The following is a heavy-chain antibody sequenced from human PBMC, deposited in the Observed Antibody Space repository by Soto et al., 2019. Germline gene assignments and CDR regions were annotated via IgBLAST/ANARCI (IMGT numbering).Heavy chain of an antibody. D-gene: IGHD2-2*01. CDR2: IIPIFGTA. J-gene: IGHJ6*02. CDR3: ANVVVPAAQRVYYGMDV. CDR1: GGTFSSYA. Sequence: SVKVSCKASGGTFSSYAISWVRQAPGQGLEWMGGIIPIFGTANYAQKFQGRVTITADESTSTAYMELSSLRSEDTAVYYCANVVVPAAQRVYYGMDVWGQGTTVTVSS. V-gene: IGHV1-69*13.